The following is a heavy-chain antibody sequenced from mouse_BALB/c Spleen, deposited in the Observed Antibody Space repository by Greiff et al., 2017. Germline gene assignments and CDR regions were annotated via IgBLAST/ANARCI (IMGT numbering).Heavy chain of an antibody. V-gene: IGHV5-6-4*01. CDR1: GFTFSSYT. CDR3: TRGAITTVVVPFDY. D-gene: IGHD1-1*01. J-gene: IGHJ2*01. Sequence: EVKVVESGGGLVKPGGSLKLSCAASGFTFSSYTMSWVRQTPEKRLEWVATISSGGSYTYYPDSVKGRFTISRDNAKNTLYLQMSSLKSEDTAMYYCTRGAITTVVVPFDYWGQGTTLTVSS. CDR2: ISSGGSYT.